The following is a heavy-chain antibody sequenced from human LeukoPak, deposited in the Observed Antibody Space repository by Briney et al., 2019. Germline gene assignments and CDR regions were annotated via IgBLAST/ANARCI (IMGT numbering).Heavy chain of an antibody. D-gene: IGHD5-18*01. Sequence: PGRSLRLSCAASGFTFDDYAMHWVRQAPGKGLEWVSGISWNSGSIGYADSVKGRFTISRDNAKNSLYLQMSSLRAEDTALYYCAKDISGYSYGQNFDYWGQGTLVTVSS. V-gene: IGHV3-9*01. CDR1: GFTFDDYA. J-gene: IGHJ4*02. CDR2: ISWNSGSI. CDR3: AKDISGYSYGQNFDY.